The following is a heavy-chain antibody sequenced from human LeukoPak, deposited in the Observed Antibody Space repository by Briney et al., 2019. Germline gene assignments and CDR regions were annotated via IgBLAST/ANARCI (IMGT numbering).Heavy chain of an antibody. CDR1: GYTFSDHY. Sequence: ASVKVSCTTSGYTFSDHYIHWIRQSSGQGLEWMGWIDPKNGGTIYAQKFQDRVTMTRDTSINTAYMELTRLRSDDTAVHFCARKTYDALTGYYEGWFDPWGQGTLVTVSS. CDR3: ARKTYDALTGYYEGWFDP. V-gene: IGHV1-2*02. CDR2: IDPKNGGT. D-gene: IGHD3-9*01. J-gene: IGHJ5*02.